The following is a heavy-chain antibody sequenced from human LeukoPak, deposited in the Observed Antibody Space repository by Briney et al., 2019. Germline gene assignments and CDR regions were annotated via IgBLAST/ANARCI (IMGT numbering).Heavy chain of an antibody. V-gene: IGHV3-43*01. CDR2: ISWDGGST. D-gene: IGHD4-17*01. J-gene: IGHJ4*02. CDR1: GFTFDDYT. CDR3: ATPVTKGY. Sequence: GGSLRLSCAASGFTFDDYTMHWVRQAPGKGLEWVSLISWDGGSTYYADSVKGRFTISRDNSKNTLYLQLNSLRVDDTAVYYCATPVTKGYWGQGTLVTVSS.